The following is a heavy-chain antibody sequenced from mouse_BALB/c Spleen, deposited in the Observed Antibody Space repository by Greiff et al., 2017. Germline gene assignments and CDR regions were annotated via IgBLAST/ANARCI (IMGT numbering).Heavy chain of an antibody. V-gene: IGHV14-3*02. Sequence: VQLQQSGAELVKPGASVKLSCTASGFNIKDTYMHWVKQRPEQGLEWIGRIDPANGNTKYDPKFQGKATITADTSSNTAYLQLSSLTSEDTAVYYCASGPLYYGAPHGYFDVWGAGTTVTVSS. D-gene: IGHD1-1*01. CDR1: GFNIKDTY. J-gene: IGHJ1*01. CDR3: ASGPLYYGAPHGYFDV. CDR2: IDPANGNT.